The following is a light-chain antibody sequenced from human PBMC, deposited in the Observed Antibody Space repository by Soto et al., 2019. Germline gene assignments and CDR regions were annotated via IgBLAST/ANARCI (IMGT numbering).Light chain of an antibody. CDR1: QSLLHSDGNTF. CDR3: MQATQFPHT. J-gene: IGKJ2*01. V-gene: IGKV2-24*01. CDR2: KIS. Sequence: DIVMTQTPLSSPVTLGQPASISCRSSQSLLHSDGNTFLSWLQQRPGQPPRLLIYKISNWFSGVPDRFSGSGAGTDFTLKIDRVEAEDVGVYYCMQATQFPHTFGQGTKLEIK.